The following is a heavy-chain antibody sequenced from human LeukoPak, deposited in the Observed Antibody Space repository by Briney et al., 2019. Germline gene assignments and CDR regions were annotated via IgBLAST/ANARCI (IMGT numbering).Heavy chain of an antibody. CDR3: ARRIVGGFDP. D-gene: IGHD1-26*01. V-gene: IGHV4-59*08. J-gene: IGHJ5*02. CDR2: IYWSGST. Sequence: SETLSLTCSVSGDSISSDYWSWIRQPPGKGLEWLGYIYWSGSTNYNPSLKSRVTISVDTSKKQFSLKLTSVTAADTAIYYCARRIVGGFDPWGQGILVNVSS. CDR1: GDSISSDY.